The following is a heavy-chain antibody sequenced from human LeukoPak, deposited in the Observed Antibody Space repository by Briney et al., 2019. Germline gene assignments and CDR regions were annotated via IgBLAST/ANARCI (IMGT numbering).Heavy chain of an antibody. CDR3: VKEARGTTIYY. CDR1: GFTVSGNY. J-gene: IGHJ4*02. CDR2: IYRGDAT. D-gene: IGHD4-11*01. Sequence: GGSLRLSCAASGFTVSGNYMSWVRQAPGKGLEWVSVIYRGDATYYADSVKGRFTISRDSSENTVYLQMDSLRAEDTAVYYCVKEARGTTIYYRGQGTLVTVSS. V-gene: IGHV3-66*01.